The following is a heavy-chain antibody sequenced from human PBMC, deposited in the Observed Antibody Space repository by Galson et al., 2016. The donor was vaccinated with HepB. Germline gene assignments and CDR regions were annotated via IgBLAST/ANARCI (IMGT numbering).Heavy chain of an antibody. V-gene: IGHV4-4*02. D-gene: IGHD3-10*01. CDR1: GGSISSTNW. CDR2: IYHSGTT. J-gene: IGHJ6*02. Sequence: SETLSLTCAVSGGSISSTNWWSWVRQAPGKGLEWIGEIYHSGTTNYNPSLKSRVTISVDKSKNQFSLKVNSVTAADTAVYYCASLKPPLVRGVNLFFYYDGMDVWGQGTTVTVSS. CDR3: ASLKPPLVRGVNLFFYYDGMDV.